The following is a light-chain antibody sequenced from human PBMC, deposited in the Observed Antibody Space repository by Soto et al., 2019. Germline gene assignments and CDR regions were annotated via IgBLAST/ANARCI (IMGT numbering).Light chain of an antibody. J-gene: IGLJ1*01. Sequence: QSALTQPASVSGSPGQSITISCTGTSTDIGAYNFVSWFQHHPGKAPKLILFEVRIRPSGVPDRFSGSKSSNTASLTVSGLQAEDEADYYCSSYAGSNNFVFGTGTKVTVL. CDR2: EVR. CDR1: STDIGAYNF. CDR3: SSYAGSNNFV. V-gene: IGLV2-8*01.